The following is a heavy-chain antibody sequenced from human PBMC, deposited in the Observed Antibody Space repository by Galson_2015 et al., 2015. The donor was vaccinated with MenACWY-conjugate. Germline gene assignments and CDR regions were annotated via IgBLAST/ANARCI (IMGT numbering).Heavy chain of an antibody. CDR3: ARGVDY. J-gene: IGHJ4*02. CDR2: INHSGST. CDR1: GGSFSGYY. Sequence: SETLSLTCAVYGGSFSGYYWSWIRQPPGKGLEWIGEINHSGSTNYNPSLKSRVTISVDTSKNQFSLKLSSVTAADTAVYYCARGVDYWGQGTLVTVSS. V-gene: IGHV4-34*01.